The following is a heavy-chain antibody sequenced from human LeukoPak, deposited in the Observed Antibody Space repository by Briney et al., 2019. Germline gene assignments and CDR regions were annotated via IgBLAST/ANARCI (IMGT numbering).Heavy chain of an antibody. J-gene: IGHJ6*03. Sequence: ASVKVSCKASGYTFTSYDINWVRQATGQGLEWMGWMNPNSGNTGYAQKFQGRVTITRNTSISTAYMELSSLRSEDTAVYYCARGGAVAGTWYSGRYGYYYMDVWGKGTTVTVSS. V-gene: IGHV1-8*03. CDR3: ARGGAVAGTWYSGRYGYYYMDV. CDR1: GYTFTSYD. D-gene: IGHD1-26*01. CDR2: MNPNSGNT.